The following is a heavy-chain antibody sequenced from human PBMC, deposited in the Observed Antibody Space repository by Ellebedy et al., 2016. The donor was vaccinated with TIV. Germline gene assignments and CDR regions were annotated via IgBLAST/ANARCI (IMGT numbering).Heavy chain of an antibody. CDR1: GYNFTSFR. V-gene: IGHV5-10-1*01. D-gene: IGHD5/OR15-5a*01. J-gene: IGHJ3*02. CDR3: AAVSGGPNDAFDI. Sequence: GESLKISCKGSGYNFTSFRISWVRQMPGKGLDWMGRIFPGDSYSYYSPSLQVHVTISAAKSLRTAYLQWGSLRASDTAIYYCAAVSGGPNDAFDIWGQGTLVTVSS. CDR2: IFPGDSYS.